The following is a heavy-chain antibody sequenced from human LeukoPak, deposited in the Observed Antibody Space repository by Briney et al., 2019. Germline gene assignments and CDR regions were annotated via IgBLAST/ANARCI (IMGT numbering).Heavy chain of an antibody. D-gene: IGHD3-10*01. V-gene: IGHV3-66*01. Sequence: GGSLRLSCAASGLIVSSNYMIWVRQAPGKGLEWASVIYSDGSTYYADSVKGRFTISRDNSKNTLYLQMNSLRAEDTAVYYCAGVIWPHFDYWGQGALVTVSS. CDR1: GLIVSSNY. CDR2: IYSDGST. CDR3: AGVIWPHFDY. J-gene: IGHJ4*02.